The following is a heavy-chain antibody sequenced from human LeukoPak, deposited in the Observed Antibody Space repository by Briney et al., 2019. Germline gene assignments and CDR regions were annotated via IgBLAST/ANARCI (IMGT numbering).Heavy chain of an antibody. V-gene: IGHV3-53*01. Sequence: GGSLRLSYAASGFTVSINYMSWVRQAPGKGLEWVSVIYSGGNTYYADSVKGRFTISRDNSKNTVYLQMNSLRAEDTAVYYCARGETSSYDYWGQGTLVTVSS. CDR3: ARGETSSYDY. D-gene: IGHD2-2*01. CDR1: GFTVSINY. CDR2: IYSGGNT. J-gene: IGHJ4*02.